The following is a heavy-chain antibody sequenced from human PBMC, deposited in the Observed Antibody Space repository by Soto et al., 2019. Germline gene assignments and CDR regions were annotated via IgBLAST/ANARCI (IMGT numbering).Heavy chain of an antibody. J-gene: IGHJ5*02. CDR2: IIPIFGTA. Sequence: SAKVSSKASGGTFISYAIRWVRQAPGKVREWMGGIIPIFGTANYAQKFQGRVTITADESTSTAYMELSSLRSEDTAVYYCARDLSYYDSSGYYRFDPWGQRSLVTVS. V-gene: IGHV1-69*13. CDR1: GGTFISYA. D-gene: IGHD3-22*01. CDR3: ARDLSYYDSSGYYRFDP.